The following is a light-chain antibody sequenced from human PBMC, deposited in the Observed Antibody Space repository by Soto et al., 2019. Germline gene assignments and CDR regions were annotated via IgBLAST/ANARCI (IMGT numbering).Light chain of an antibody. CDR1: TSDVGGYNY. V-gene: IGLV2-14*01. CDR3: SSYASSGTLV. CDR2: EVR. J-gene: IGLJ3*02. Sequence: QSALTQPASVSGSPGQSITISCTGTTSDVGGYNYVSWHQHHPGKAPKLIIHEVRYRPSGVSNRFSGSKSGNTASLTISGLQAEDEADYYCSSYASSGTLVFGGGTKLTVL.